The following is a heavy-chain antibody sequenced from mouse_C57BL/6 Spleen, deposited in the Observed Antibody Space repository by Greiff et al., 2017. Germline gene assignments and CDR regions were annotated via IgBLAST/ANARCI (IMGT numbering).Heavy chain of an antibody. D-gene: IGHD1-1*01. Sequence: VQLQQSGAELVMPGASVKLSCKASGYTFTSYWMHWVKQRPGQGLEWIGEIDPSDSYTNYNQKFKGKSTLTVDKSSSTAYMQLSSLTSEDSAVYYCARADYYGSSYDYYAMDYWGQGTSVTVSS. CDR2: IDPSDSYT. CDR3: ARADYYGSSYDYYAMDY. J-gene: IGHJ4*01. CDR1: GYTFTSYW. V-gene: IGHV1-69*01.